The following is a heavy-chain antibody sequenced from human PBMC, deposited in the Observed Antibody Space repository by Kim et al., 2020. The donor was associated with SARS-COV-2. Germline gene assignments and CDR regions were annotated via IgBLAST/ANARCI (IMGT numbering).Heavy chain of an antibody. J-gene: IGHJ4*02. D-gene: IGHD7-27*01. CDR3: ARDSVPGYYFDY. CDR1: GGTFSSYA. Sequence: SVKVSCKASGGTFSSYAISWVRQAPGQGLEWMGGIIPIFGTANYAQKFQGRVTITADESTSTAYMELSSLRSEDTAVYYCARDSVPGYYFDYWGQGTLVTVSS. CDR2: IIPIFGTA. V-gene: IGHV1-69*13.